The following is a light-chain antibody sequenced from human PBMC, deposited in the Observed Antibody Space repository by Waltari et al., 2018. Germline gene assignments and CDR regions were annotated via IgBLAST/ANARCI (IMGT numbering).Light chain of an antibody. CDR3: QVCYWSANHPFVV. J-gene: IGLJ2*01. CDR1: NIGDKH. CDR2: GDG. V-gene: IGLV3-21*04. Sequence: SYVLTQPPSVSVAPGETARITCGGDNIGDKHVHWYQQRPGQAPVLAIHGDGGRPSGFPGRFPGSNSGNTATLTINRVEAGDEADYFCQVCYWSANHPFVVFGVGTKLTVL.